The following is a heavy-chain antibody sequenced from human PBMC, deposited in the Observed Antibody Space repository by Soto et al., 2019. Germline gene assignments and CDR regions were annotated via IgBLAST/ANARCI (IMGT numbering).Heavy chain of an antibody. D-gene: IGHD2-8*01. CDR2: IKQDGSDE. CDR1: GFISSSYW. Sequence: PGGSLRLSCAASGFISSSYWMSWVRQAPGKGLEWVANIKQDGSDEYYVDSVKGRFTISRDNSKNTLYLQMNSLRAEDTAVYYCAKDLYAGLLMVTQGAFDIWGQGTMVTVSS. CDR3: AKDLYAGLLMVTQGAFDI. J-gene: IGHJ3*02. V-gene: IGHV3-7*01.